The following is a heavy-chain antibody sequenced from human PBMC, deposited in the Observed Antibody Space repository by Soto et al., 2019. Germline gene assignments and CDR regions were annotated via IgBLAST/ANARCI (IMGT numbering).Heavy chain of an antibody. CDR1: GYTFTSYY. D-gene: IGHD3-3*01. Sequence: GASVKVSCKASGYTFTSYYMHWVRQAPGQGLEWMGIINPSGGSTSYAQKFQGRVTMTRDTSTSTVYMELSSLRSEDTAVYYCARGTYYDFWSGYPRFDDWGQGTLVTVSS. CDR2: INPSGGST. CDR3: ARGTYYDFWSGYPRFDD. J-gene: IGHJ4*02. V-gene: IGHV1-46*01.